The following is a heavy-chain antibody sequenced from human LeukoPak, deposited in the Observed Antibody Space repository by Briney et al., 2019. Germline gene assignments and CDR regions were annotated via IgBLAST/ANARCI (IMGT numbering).Heavy chain of an antibody. CDR2: IYYSGST. CDR3: ARDPAMVRGVDP. J-gene: IGHJ5*02. V-gene: IGHV4-34*01. D-gene: IGHD3-10*01. CDR1: GGSFSGYY. Sequence: SETLSLTCAVYGGSFSGYYWSWIRQPPGKGLEWIGSIYYSGSTYYNPSLKSRVTISVDTSKNQFSLKLSSVTAADTAVYYCARDPAMVRGVDPWGQGTLVTVSS.